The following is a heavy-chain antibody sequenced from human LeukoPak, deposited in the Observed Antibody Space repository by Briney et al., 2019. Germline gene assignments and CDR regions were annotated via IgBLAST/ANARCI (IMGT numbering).Heavy chain of an antibody. CDR2: VDPEDGET. CDR1: GYTFPDYY. CDR3: ATDRFDP. J-gene: IGHJ5*02. Sequence: ASVKVSCKVSGYTFPDYYMHWVQQAPGKGLEWMGLVDPEDGETIYAGKFQGRVTITADTSTDTAYMELSSLRSEDTAVYYCATDRFDPWGQGTLVTFSS. V-gene: IGHV1-69-2*01.